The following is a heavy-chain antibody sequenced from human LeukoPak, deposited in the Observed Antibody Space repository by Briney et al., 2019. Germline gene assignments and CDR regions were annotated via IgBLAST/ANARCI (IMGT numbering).Heavy chain of an antibody. D-gene: IGHD6-6*01. CDR2: ISSSGSTI. J-gene: IGHJ4*02. V-gene: IGHV3-11*01. Sequence: PGGSLRLSCAASGFTFSDYYMSWIRQAPGKGLEGVSYISSSGSTIYYADSVKGRFTISRDNAKNSLYPQMNSLRAEDTAVYYCARFAARPEYYFDYWGQGTLVTVSS. CDR3: ARFAARPEYYFDY. CDR1: GFTFSDYY.